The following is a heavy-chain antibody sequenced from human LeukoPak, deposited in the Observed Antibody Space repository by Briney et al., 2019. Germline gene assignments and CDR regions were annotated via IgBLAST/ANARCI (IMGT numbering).Heavy chain of an antibody. V-gene: IGHV5-51*01. CDR2: IYPGDSDT. D-gene: IGHD5-18*01. CDR3: ARRSAMGYYFDF. CDR1: GYSFISYW. J-gene: IGHJ4*02. Sequence: GESLQISCQGSGYSFISYWIGWVRQKPGKGLEWMGIIYPGDSDTKYSPSFQGQVTISADKSINTAYLQWSSLKASDTAMYYCARRSAMGYYFDFWGPGTLVTVSS.